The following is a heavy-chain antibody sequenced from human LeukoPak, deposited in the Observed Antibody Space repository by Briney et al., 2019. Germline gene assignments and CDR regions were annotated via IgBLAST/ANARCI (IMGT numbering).Heavy chain of an antibody. V-gene: IGHV4-34*01. D-gene: IGHD6-6*01. Sequence: PSETLSLTCAVYGGSFSDYSWTWIRQPPGKGLQWIGEINHSGGTNHNPSLMSRVIMSVDTSKNQFSLKLSSVTAADTAVYYCARARRAARPYYFDYWGQGTLVTVSS. CDR2: INHSGGT. CDR1: GGSFSDYS. CDR3: ARARRAARPYYFDY. J-gene: IGHJ4*02.